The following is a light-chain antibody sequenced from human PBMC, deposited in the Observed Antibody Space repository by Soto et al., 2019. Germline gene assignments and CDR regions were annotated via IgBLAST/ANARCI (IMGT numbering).Light chain of an antibody. J-gene: IGLJ1*01. V-gene: IGLV2-14*01. CDR2: EVS. Sequence: QSVLTQPASVSGSPGQSITISCTGTSSDVGGYNYVSWYQHHPGKAPKLMFYEVSNRPSGVSNRFSGSKSDNTASLTISGLQAEDEGDYYCSSFTSSNTLVFGTATKLTVL. CDR1: SSDVGGYNY. CDR3: SSFTSSNTLV.